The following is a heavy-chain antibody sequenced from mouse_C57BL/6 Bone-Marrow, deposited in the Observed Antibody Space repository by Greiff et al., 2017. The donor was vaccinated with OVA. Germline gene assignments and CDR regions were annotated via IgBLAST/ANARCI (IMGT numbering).Heavy chain of an antibody. CDR2: IDPSDSYT. J-gene: IGHJ2*01. CDR1: GYTFTSYW. D-gene: IGHD1-1*01. V-gene: IGHV1-69*01. Sequence: QVQLQQPGAELVMPGASVKLSCKASGYTFTSYWMHWVKQRPGQGLEWIGEIDPSDSYTNYNQQFKGKSTLTVDKSSSTAYMQLSSLTSEDAAVYYCARTLDYGSGYLDYWGQGTTLTVSS. CDR3: ARTLDYGSGYLDY.